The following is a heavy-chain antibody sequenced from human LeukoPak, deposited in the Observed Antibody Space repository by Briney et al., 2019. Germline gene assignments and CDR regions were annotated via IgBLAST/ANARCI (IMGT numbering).Heavy chain of an antibody. CDR3: ARAPDTAMVGFDY. V-gene: IGHV3-30*02. Sequence: GGSLRLSCAASGFTFSSYGMHWVRQAPGKGLEWVAFIRYDGSNKYYADSVKGRFTISRDNSKNTLYLQMNSLRAEDTAVYYCARAPDTAMVGFDYWGQGTLVTVSS. J-gene: IGHJ4*02. CDR2: IRYDGSNK. D-gene: IGHD5-18*01. CDR1: GFTFSSYG.